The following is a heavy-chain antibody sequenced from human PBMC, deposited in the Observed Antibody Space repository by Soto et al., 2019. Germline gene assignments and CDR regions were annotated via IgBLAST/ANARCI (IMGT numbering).Heavy chain of an antibody. CDR1: GFTFSTDW. CDR3: VVAVVTAAGETFPI. D-gene: IGHD2-21*02. CDR2: IDYAGTGT. J-gene: IGHJ3*02. Sequence: EVQLVESGGGLVQPGGSLRLSCAASGFTFSTDWLHWVRQAPGEGLVWVSRIDYAGTGTTYADSVKGRFTISRDNAKNTLYLQMNSLRVEDTAIYYCVVAVVTAAGETFPICGQGIMVTVSS. V-gene: IGHV3-74*03.